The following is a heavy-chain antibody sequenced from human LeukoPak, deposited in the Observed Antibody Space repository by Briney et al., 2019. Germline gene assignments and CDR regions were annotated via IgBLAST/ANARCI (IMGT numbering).Heavy chain of an antibody. CDR3: ARDPLPIAAVGGVDY. D-gene: IGHD6-13*01. Sequence: SETLSLTCTVSGGSISSSSYYWGWFRQPPGKGLEWIGSIYYSGSTYYNPSLKSRVTISVDTSKNQFSLKLSSVTAADTAVYYCARDPLPIAAVGGVDYWGQGTLVTVSS. CDR2: IYYSGST. V-gene: IGHV4-39*02. J-gene: IGHJ4*02. CDR1: GGSISSSSYY.